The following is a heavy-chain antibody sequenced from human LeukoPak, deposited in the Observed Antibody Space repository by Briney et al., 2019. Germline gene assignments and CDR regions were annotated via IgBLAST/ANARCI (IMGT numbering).Heavy chain of an antibody. CDR1: GGSFSGYY. CDR3: ARVGARFKISWFDP. Sequence: SETLSLTCAVYGGSFSGYYWSWIRQPPGKGLEWIGEINHSGSTNYNPSLKSRVTISVDPSKNQFSLKLSSVTAADTAVYYCARVGARFKISWFDPWGQGTLVTVSS. CDR2: INHSGST. J-gene: IGHJ5*02. V-gene: IGHV4-34*01. D-gene: IGHD1-26*01.